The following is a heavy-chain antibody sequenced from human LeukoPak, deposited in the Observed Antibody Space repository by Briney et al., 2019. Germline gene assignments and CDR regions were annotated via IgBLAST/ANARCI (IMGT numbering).Heavy chain of an antibody. CDR1: GFTFSSYG. CDR2: IWYDGSNK. D-gene: IGHD4-17*01. V-gene: IGHV3-33*01. Sequence: GRSLRLSCAASGFTFSSYGMHWVRQAPGKGLEWVAVIWYDGSNKYYADSVKGRFTISRDNSKNTLYLQMNSLRAEDTAVYYCARTDYGDSHWYFDLWGRGTLATVSS. CDR3: ARTDYGDSHWYFDL. J-gene: IGHJ2*01.